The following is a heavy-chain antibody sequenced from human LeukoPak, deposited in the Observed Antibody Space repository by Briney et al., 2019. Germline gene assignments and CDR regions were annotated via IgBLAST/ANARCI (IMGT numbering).Heavy chain of an antibody. Sequence: SGGSLRLSCAASGFTFSDYQMSWIRQAPGKGLQWISYITHSGRSMYYTDSVKGRFTISRDNVKNALFLQMDSLRADYVAAEYCAIERSGSYITFEFWGRGTVVTVSS. D-gene: IGHD1-26*01. J-gene: IGHJ3*01. V-gene: IGHV3-11*01. CDR3: AIERSGSYITFEF. CDR2: ITHSGRSM. CDR1: GFTFSDYQ.